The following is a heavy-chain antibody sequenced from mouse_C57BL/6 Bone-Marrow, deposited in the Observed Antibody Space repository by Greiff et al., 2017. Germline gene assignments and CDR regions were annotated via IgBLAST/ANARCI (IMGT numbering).Heavy chain of an antibody. CDR3: SRNGYGISWFAY. D-gene: IGHD2-10*02. J-gene: IGHJ3*01. CDR1: GFSLTSYG. Sequence: QVQLQQSGPGLVQPSQSLSITCTVSGFSLTSYGVHWVRQSPGKGLEWLGVIWSGGSTDYNAAFISRLSISKDNSKSQVFFKMNSLQADDTAIYYCSRNGYGISWFAYWGQGTLVTVSA. CDR2: IWSGGST. V-gene: IGHV2-2*01.